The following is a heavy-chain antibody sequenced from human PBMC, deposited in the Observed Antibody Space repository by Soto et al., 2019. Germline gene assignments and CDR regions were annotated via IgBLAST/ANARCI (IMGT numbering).Heavy chain of an antibody. D-gene: IGHD6-19*01. CDR2: ISSYNGDT. J-gene: IGHJ4*02. V-gene: IGHV1-18*01. Sequence: ASVKVSCKASGYTFTRSGISWVRQAPGQGPEWMGWISSYNGDTNYAQTFQGRVTITTDKSTSTAYMELSSLRSEDTAVYYCARASIAVAGPFDYWGQGTLVTVSS. CDR1: GYTFTRSG. CDR3: ARASIAVAGPFDY.